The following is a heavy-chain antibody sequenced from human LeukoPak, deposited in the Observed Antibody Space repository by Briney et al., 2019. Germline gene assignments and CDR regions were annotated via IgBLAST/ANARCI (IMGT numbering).Heavy chain of an antibody. D-gene: IGHD3-22*01. CDR1: GGSISSGGYY. CDR2: IYYSGST. Sequence: SQTLSPTCTVSGGSISSGGYYWSRIRQHPGKGLEWIGYIYYSGSTYYNPSLKSRVTISVDTSKNQFSLKLSSVTAADTAVYYCARGVGIGIVVVIHFDYWGQGTLVTVSS. J-gene: IGHJ4*02. V-gene: IGHV4-31*03. CDR3: ARGVGIGIVVVIHFDY.